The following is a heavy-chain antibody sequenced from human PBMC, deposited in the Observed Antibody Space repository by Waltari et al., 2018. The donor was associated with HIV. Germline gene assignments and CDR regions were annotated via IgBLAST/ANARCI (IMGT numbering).Heavy chain of an antibody. V-gene: IGHV1-69*08. D-gene: IGHD3-3*01. CDR1: GGAFVSHT. J-gene: IGHJ5*01. CDR3: ASARETMGVVFDS. CDR2: AIPMFGTA. Sequence: QVQLVQSGAEVKKPGSSVKVSCTASGGAFVSHTFNWVRQAPGQGLEWMGRAIPMFGTANYSRKFQGRVTITADKSTTTAYMELNGLRIDDTAVYYCASARETMGVVFDSWCQGTLVTVS.